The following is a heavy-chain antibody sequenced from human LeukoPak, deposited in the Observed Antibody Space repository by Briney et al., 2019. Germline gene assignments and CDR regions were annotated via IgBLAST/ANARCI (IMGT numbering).Heavy chain of an antibody. CDR3: ARGSGTNFWSGYYTGFDY. CDR2: ISSSGSTI. Sequence: PGGSLQLSCAASGFTFSDYYMSWIRQAPGKGLEWVSYISSSGSTIYYADSVKGRFTISRDNAMHSLYLQMNSLRAEDTAVYYCARGSGTNFWSGYYTGFDYWGQGTLVTVSS. J-gene: IGHJ4*02. V-gene: IGHV3-11*04. D-gene: IGHD3-3*01. CDR1: GFTFSDYY.